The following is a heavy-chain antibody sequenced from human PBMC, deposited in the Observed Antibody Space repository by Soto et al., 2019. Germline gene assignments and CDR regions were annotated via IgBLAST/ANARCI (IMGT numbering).Heavy chain of an antibody. J-gene: IGHJ6*03. Sequence: QVQLVESGGGLVKPGGSLRLSCAASGSTFSDSFMSWSRQGPGKGLEWLSYVSGRDGNIYYADSVRGRFTISRDNAKYSVYLQMNSLRAEDTAVYYWAGDQGPNYMAVWGKGTTVTVS. CDR3: AGDQGPNYMAV. CDR1: GSTFSDSF. CDR2: VSGRDGNI. V-gene: IGHV3-11*01.